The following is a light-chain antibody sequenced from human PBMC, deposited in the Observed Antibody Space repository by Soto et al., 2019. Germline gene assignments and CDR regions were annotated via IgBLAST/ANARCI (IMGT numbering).Light chain of an antibody. CDR3: QQSYTGPA. CDR2: AAS. CDR1: QSISTY. J-gene: IGKJ1*01. Sequence: DIQLTQSPSSLTASVGDRVTITCRASQSISTYLNWYQHKPGKAPKLLIYAASSLESGVPSRFSGSGSGTDFTLTITSLQPEDFASYYCQQSYTGPAFGQGTKVDIK. V-gene: IGKV1-39*01.